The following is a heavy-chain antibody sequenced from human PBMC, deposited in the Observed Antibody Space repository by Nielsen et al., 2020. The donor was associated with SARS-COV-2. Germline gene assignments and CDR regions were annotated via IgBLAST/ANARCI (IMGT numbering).Heavy chain of an antibody. D-gene: IGHD6-19*01. J-gene: IGHJ6*02. V-gene: IGHV5-10-1*01. Sequence: VRQMPGKGLEWMGRIDPSDSYTNYSPSFQGHVTISADKSISTAYLQWSSLKASDTAMYYCASSIAVAGFYYYYYYGMDVWGQGTTVPVSS. CDR3: ASSIAVAGFYYYYYYGMDV. CDR2: IDPSDSYT.